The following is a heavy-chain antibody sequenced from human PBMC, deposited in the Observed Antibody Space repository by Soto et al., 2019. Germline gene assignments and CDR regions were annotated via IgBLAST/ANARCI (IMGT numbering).Heavy chain of an antibody. CDR3: ARVSVDSSGYYTRYYYYGMDV. J-gene: IGHJ6*02. CDR2: IIPIFGTA. V-gene: IGHV1-69*13. Sequence: GASVKVSCKASGGTFSSYAISWVRQAPGQGPEWMGGIIPIFGTANYAQKFQGRVTITADESTSTAYMELSSLRSEDTAVYYCARVSVDSSGYYTRYYYYGMDVWGQGTTVTVSS. D-gene: IGHD3-22*01. CDR1: GGTFSSYA.